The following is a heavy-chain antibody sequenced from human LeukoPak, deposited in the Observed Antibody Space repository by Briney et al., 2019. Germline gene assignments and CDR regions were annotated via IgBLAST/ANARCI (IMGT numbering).Heavy chain of an antibody. Sequence: PGGSLRLSCAASGFTFSNYAMMWVRQAPGKRLEWVSSITGSGDGTYYADSVRGRFTISRDNSENTLYVQLNSLRAEDTAVYFCVKGFVHPTYYFDYWGQGTLVTVSS. J-gene: IGHJ4*02. CDR2: ITGSGDGT. D-gene: IGHD3-10*01. CDR3: VKGFVHPTYYFDY. V-gene: IGHV3-23*01. CDR1: GFTFSNYA.